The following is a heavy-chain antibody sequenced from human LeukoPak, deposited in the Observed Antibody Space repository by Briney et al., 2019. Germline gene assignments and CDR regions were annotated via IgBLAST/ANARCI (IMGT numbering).Heavy chain of an antibody. J-gene: IGHJ4*02. V-gene: IGHV4-4*02. CDR2: IYHSGST. CDR1: GGSISSSNW. CDR3: ARGSLQRGSSSWLFDY. D-gene: IGHD6-13*01. Sequence: KPSETLSLTCAVSGGSISSSNWWSWVRQPPGKGLEWIGEIYHSGSTNYNPSLKSRVTISVDKSKNQFSLRLSSVTAADTAVYYCARGSLQRGSSSWLFDYWGQGTLVTVSS.